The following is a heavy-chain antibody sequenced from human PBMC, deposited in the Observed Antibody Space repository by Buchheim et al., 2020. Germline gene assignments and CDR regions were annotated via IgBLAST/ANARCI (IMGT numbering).Heavy chain of an antibody. D-gene: IGHD3-10*01. J-gene: IGHJ4*02. Sequence: EVELVESGGGLVQPGGSLRLSCVGSGFTFSSYSMNWVRQAPEKGLEWVSYISSSSGTISYGDSVKGRFTMSRDNAKNSLFLQMNSLKAEDTAVYYCARGVSYLDYWGQGTL. V-gene: IGHV3-48*01. CDR1: GFTFSSYS. CDR3: ARGVSYLDY. CDR2: ISSSSGTI.